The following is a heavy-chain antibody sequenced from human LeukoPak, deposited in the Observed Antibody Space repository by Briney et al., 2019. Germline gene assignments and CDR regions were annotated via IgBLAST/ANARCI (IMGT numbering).Heavy chain of an antibody. V-gene: IGHV1-69*05. Sequence: GASVKVSCKASGGTFSSYAISWVRQAPGQGLEGMGGIIPIFGTANYAQKFQGRVTITTDESTSTAYMELSSLRSEDTAVYYCARDNVAMVTRWFDPWGQGTLVTVSS. D-gene: IGHD5-18*01. CDR3: ARDNVAMVTRWFDP. CDR2: IIPIFGTA. CDR1: GGTFSSYA. J-gene: IGHJ5*02.